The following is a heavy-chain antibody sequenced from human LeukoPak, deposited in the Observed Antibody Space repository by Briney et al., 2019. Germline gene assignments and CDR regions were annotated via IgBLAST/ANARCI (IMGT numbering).Heavy chain of an antibody. J-gene: IGHJ4*02. CDR2: INWNSGSI. D-gene: IGHD6-13*01. CDR1: GFTFDDFA. CDR3: AKDQGWQQLVSPFDY. V-gene: IGHV3-9*01. Sequence: SLRLSCAASGFTFDDFAMHWVRQVPGKGLEWVSGINWNSGSIAYADSVKGRFTISRDNAKNSLYLQMNSLRVEDTAVYYCAKDQGWQQLVSPFDYWGQGSLVTVS.